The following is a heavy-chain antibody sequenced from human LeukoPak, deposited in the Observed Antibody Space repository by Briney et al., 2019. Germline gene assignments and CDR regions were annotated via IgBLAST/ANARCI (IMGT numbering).Heavy chain of an antibody. J-gene: IGHJ3*02. CDR1: GFNFDDYG. D-gene: IGHD3-10*01. CDR3: ASGDLSPRGDAFDI. Sequence: GGSLRLSCVASGFNFDDYGMNWVRQAPGKGLEWLSGLNWNGGITGYADSVKGRFTISRDNAKNSLYLQMNSLRADDTALYYCASGDLSPRGDAFDIWGQGTKVTVSS. CDR2: LNWNGGIT. V-gene: IGHV3-20*04.